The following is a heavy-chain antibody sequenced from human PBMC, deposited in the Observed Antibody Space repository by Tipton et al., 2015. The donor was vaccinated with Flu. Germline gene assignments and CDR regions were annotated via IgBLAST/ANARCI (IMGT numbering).Heavy chain of an antibody. CDR3: AGGRGDEQLVPLGYYYYGMDV. J-gene: IGHJ6*02. Sequence: QMQLVQSGAEVKKPGASVKVSCKASGYTFTSYDINWVRQATGQGLEWMGWMNPNSGNTGYAQKFQGRVTMTRNTSISTAYMELSSLRSEDAAVYYFAGGRGDEQLVPLGYYYYGMDVWGQGTSVTVSS. CDR1: GYTFTSYD. D-gene: IGHD6-6*01. V-gene: IGHV1-8*01. CDR2: MNPNSGNT.